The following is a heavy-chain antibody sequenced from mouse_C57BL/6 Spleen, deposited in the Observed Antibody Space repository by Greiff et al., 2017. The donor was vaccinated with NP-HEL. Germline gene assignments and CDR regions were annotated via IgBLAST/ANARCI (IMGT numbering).Heavy chain of an antibody. Sequence: VKLMESGAELVKPGASVKISCKASGYAFSSYWMNWVKQRPGKGLEWIGQIYPGAGDTNYNGKFKGKATLTADKSSSTAYMQLSSLTSEDSAVYFCARRIDWYFDVWGTGTTVTVSS. V-gene: IGHV1-80*01. CDR3: ARRIDWYFDV. CDR2: IYPGAGDT. CDR1: GYAFSSYW. J-gene: IGHJ1*03.